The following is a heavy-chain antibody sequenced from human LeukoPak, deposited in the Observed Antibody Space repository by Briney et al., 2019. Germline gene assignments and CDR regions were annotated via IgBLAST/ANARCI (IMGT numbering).Heavy chain of an antibody. CDR2: IYRDGST. CDR1: GFTVSSNY. J-gene: IGHJ5*02. Sequence: GSLRLSCAASGFTVSSNYVSWVRQAPGKGLEWVSSIYRDGSTYYADSVKGRFTISRDNSKNTLNLQMNNLRVEDTAVYYCARVMTAITNWFDPWGQGTLVTVSS. CDR3: ARVMTAITNWFDP. V-gene: IGHV3-66*01. D-gene: IGHD2-21*02.